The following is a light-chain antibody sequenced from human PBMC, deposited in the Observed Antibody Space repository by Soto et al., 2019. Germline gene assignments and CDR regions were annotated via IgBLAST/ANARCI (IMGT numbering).Light chain of an antibody. Sequence: EIVLTQSPATLSAYPGERANLSCRAGESVLDYLAWFQQRPGQSPRLLIYGPATRATGIPGRFRGSGSGTEFTLTITSLQSEDFAVYYCQQYYKWPQWTIGQGTKVDI. J-gene: IGKJ1*01. CDR2: GPA. V-gene: IGKV3-15*01. CDR3: QQYYKWPQWT. CDR1: ESVLDY.